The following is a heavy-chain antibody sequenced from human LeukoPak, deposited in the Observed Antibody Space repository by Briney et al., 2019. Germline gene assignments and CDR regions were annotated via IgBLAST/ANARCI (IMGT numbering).Heavy chain of an antibody. Sequence: GGSLRLSCVASGFTFSSYAMTWVRQAPGKGLEWVSTISRDGGTTYYPDSVKGRFTISRDNSKNTRYLQMNSLRAEDTAVYYCAKARGLGIVGAHFDYWGQGTLVTVSS. V-gene: IGHV3-23*01. J-gene: IGHJ4*02. CDR3: AKARGLGIVGAHFDY. CDR2: ISRDGGTT. CDR1: GFTFSSYA. D-gene: IGHD1-26*01.